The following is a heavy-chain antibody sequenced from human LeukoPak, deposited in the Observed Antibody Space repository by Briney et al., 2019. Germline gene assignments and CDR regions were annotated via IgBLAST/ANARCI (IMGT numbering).Heavy chain of an antibody. D-gene: IGHD3-22*01. CDR2: INPSGGST. J-gene: IGHJ3*02. V-gene: IGHV1-46*01. CDR3: ARAMNPYYYDSSGQRAFDI. CDR1: GYTFTSYY. Sequence: ASVKVSCKASGYTFTSYYMHWVRQAPGQGLEWMGIINPSGGSTSYAQKFQGRVTMTRDTSTSTVYMELSSLRSEDTAVYYCARAMNPYYYDSSGQRAFDIWGQGTMVTVSS.